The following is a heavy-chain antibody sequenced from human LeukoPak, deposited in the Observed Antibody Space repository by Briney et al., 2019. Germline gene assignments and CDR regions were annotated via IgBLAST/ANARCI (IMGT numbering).Heavy chain of an antibody. J-gene: IGHJ4*02. CDR2: INQGGSET. V-gene: IGHV3-7*01. CDR1: GYTFRTYW. Sequence: GGSLRLSCAASGYTFRTYWMSWVRQAPGKGLEWVASINQGGSETYYVESVKGRFTISRDNAMNSFFLQMNSLRAEDTAVYYCARLIGDRTIYDYWGQGTLVTVSS. CDR3: ARLIGDRTIYDY. D-gene: IGHD6-6*01.